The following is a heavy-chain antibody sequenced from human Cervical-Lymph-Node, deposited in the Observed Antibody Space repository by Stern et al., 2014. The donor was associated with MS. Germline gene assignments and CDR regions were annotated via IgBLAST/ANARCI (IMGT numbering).Heavy chain of an antibody. CDR2: FYHTGSV. V-gene: IGHV4-59*01. CDR1: GGSLRSYY. CDR3: AREGEYCSGSRCYPFLDY. Sequence: QVQLQESGPGLVKPSETLSLTCTVSGGSLRSYYWNWIRQAPGQGLEWLGFFYHTGSVNYTPSLSSRVAMSVDTSKNQFSLTVSSVTAADTAVYYCAREGEYCSGSRCYPFLDYWGQGTLVTVSS. J-gene: IGHJ4*02. D-gene: IGHD2-15*01.